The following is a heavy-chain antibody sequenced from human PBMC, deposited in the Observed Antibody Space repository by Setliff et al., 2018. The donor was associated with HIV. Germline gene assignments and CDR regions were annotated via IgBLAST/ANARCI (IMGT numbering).Heavy chain of an antibody. CDR2: INPSGGST. J-gene: IGHJ4*02. Sequence: GASVKVSCKASGYTFTRYFMYCVRQAPGQGLEWLGMINPSGGSTWYAQKFQGRVTMTGDTSIATAYMELKRLKSDDTAVYYCARVSEFFASGSYYNPYFDLWGQGTLVTVSS. CDR3: ARVSEFFASGSYYNPYFDL. V-gene: IGHV1-46*01. D-gene: IGHD3-10*01. CDR1: GYTFTRYF.